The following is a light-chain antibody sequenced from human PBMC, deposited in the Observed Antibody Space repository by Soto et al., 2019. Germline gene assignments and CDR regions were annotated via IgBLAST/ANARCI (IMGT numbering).Light chain of an antibody. CDR1: QGISSY. Sequence: AIRMTQSPSSLSASTGDRVTITCRASQGISSYLAWYQQKPGKAPKLLIYAASTLQSGVPSRFSGSGSGTDFTLTISCLQSEDFATYYCQQYASFSPAFGQGTKVDIK. V-gene: IGKV1-8*01. CDR3: QQYASFSPA. J-gene: IGKJ1*01. CDR2: AAS.